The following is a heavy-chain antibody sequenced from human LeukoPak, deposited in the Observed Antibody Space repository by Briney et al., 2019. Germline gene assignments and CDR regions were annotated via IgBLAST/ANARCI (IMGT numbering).Heavy chain of an antibody. D-gene: IGHD3-10*01. V-gene: IGHV3-21*01. CDR3: ARTIWFGSFFDY. J-gene: IGHJ4*02. Sequence: GGSLRLSCAASGFTFSRYSMNWVRQAPGKGLEWVSSISISSNYKYYPDSLKGRFTISRDNAKNSLYLQMNSLRAEDTAVYYCARTIWFGSFFDYWGQGTLVTVSS. CDR2: ISISSNYK. CDR1: GFTFSRYS.